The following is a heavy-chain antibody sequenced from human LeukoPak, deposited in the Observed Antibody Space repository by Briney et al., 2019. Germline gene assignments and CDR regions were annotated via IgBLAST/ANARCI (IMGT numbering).Heavy chain of an antibody. D-gene: IGHD3-10*01. V-gene: IGHV3-23*01. CDR2: ISGSGGST. J-gene: IGHJ4*02. Sequence: GGSLRLSCAASGFTFSSYAMSWVCQAPGKGLEWVSAISGSGGSTYYADSVKGRFTISRDNSKNTLYLQMNSLRAEDTAVYYCAKDPSYSTMVRGVISFDYWGQGTLVTVSS. CDR1: GFTFSSYA. CDR3: AKDPSYSTMVRGVISFDY.